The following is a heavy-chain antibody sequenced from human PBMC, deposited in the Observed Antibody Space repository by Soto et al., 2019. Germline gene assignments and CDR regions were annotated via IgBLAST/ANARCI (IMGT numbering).Heavy chain of an antibody. CDR1: GFTFSSYG. CDR2: ISYDGSNK. Sequence: QVQLVESGGGVVQPGRSLRLSCAASGFTFSSYGMHWVRQAPGKGLEWVAVISYDGSNKYYADSVKGRFTISRDNSKNTLYLQMNSLRAEDTAVYYCAKDFYDFWSGYYILDYWGQGTLVTVSS. V-gene: IGHV3-30*18. D-gene: IGHD3-3*01. J-gene: IGHJ4*02. CDR3: AKDFYDFWSGYYILDY.